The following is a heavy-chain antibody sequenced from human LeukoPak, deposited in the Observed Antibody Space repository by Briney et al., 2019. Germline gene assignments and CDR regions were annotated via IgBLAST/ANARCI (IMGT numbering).Heavy chain of an antibody. CDR3: ARLSRPHILDTNWFDS. CDR2: IYPGDSDV. D-gene: IGHD3-9*01. CDR1: GYIFSDYW. Sequence: GESLKISCTGSGYIFSDYWIGWVRQMPGKGLGWMGIIYPGDSDVRYSPSFQGQVIMSADKSISTAYLEWSGLKASDTAMYYCARLSRPHILDTNWFDSWGQGSLVTISS. V-gene: IGHV5-51*01. J-gene: IGHJ5*01.